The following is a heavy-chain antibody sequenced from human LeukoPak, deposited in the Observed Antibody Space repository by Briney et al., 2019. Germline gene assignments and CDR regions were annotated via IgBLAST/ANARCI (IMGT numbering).Heavy chain of an antibody. CDR3: ARDAGTFNY. CDR2: ISSSSTSI. D-gene: IGHD1-26*01. V-gene: IGHV3-48*01. J-gene: IGHJ4*02. CDR1: GFTLSSYS. Sequence: GGSLRLSCAASGFTLSSYSMDWVRQAPGTGLEWVSYISSSSTSIYYADSVKGRFTISRDNAKNSLSLQMNSLRAEDTAVCYCARDAGTFNYWGQGTLVTVSS.